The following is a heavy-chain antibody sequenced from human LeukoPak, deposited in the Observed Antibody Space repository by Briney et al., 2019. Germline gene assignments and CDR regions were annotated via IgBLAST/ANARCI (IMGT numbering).Heavy chain of an antibody. J-gene: IGHJ3*02. D-gene: IGHD3-10*01. CDR3: ARAGKLMITMVRGALASKKGFDI. V-gene: IGHV1-2*02. CDR2: INPNSGGT. Sequence: ASVKVSCKASGGTFSSYAISWVRQAPGQGLEWMGWINPNSGGTNYAQKFQGRVTMTRDTSISTAYMELSRLRSDDTAVYYCARAGKLMITMVRGALASKKGFDIWGQGTMVTVSS. CDR1: GGTFSSYA.